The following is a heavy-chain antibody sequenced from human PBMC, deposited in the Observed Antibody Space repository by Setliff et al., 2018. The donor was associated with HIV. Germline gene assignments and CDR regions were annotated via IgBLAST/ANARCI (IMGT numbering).Heavy chain of an antibody. CDR1: GGSITSGGHY. D-gene: IGHD5-12*01. CDR2: IHYTGSN. Sequence: SETLSLTCSVSGGSITSGGHYWSWIRHLPGKGLEWIGYIHYTGSNFYNPSLTDRLTLSVDTSDNQFSLKLTSVTAADTAVYYFARGGNSRAAWFDSWGQGTLGTV. CDR3: ARGGNSRAAWFDS. V-gene: IGHV4-31*02. J-gene: IGHJ5*01.